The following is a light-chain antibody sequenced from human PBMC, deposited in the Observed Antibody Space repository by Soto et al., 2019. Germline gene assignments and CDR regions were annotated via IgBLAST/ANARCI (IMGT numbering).Light chain of an antibody. Sequence: QSVLTQPASVSGSPGQSITISCTGTSSDVGGYNYVSWYQQHPGKAPKLMIYDVSNRPSGVSNRFSGSKSGNTASLTISGXXXXXXXXXYCSSYTSSSTLVFGGGTKLTV. CDR3: SSYTSSSTLV. CDR1: SSDVGGYNY. CDR2: DVS. J-gene: IGLJ2*01. V-gene: IGLV2-14*01.